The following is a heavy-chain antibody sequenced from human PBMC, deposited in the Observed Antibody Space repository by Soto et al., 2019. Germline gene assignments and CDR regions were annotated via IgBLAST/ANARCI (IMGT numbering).Heavy chain of an antibody. Sequence: ASVKVSCKASGYTFTSYGISWVRQAPGQGFEWVGWISAYNGNTNYAQKLQGRVTMTTDTSTSTAYMELRSLRSDDTAVYYCARDRRPRYTSRVDAFDIWGQGTMVTVSS. CDR2: ISAYNGNT. D-gene: IGHD6-13*01. V-gene: IGHV1-18*01. CDR1: GYTFTSYG. CDR3: ARDRRPRYTSRVDAFDI. J-gene: IGHJ3*02.